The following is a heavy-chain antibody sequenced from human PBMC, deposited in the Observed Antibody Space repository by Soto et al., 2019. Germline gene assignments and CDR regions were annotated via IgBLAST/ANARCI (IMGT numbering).Heavy chain of an antibody. V-gene: IGHV3-7*05. D-gene: IGHD5-18*01. J-gene: IGHJ4*02. CDR2: VKQDGSDK. Sequence: ESGGGLVQPGGSLRLSCAASGFTFSTYWMTWVRQAPGKGLEWVAHVKQDGSDKYNVDSVKGRFTISRDNAKNSLYLQMNSLRAEDTAVYYCARGGGHTYGRLPGVYWGQGILVTVSS. CDR1: GFTFSTYW. CDR3: ARGGGHTYGRLPGVY.